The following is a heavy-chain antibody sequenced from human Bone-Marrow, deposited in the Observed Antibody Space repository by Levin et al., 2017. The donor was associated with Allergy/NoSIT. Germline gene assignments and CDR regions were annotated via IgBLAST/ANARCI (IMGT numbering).Heavy chain of an antibody. V-gene: IGHV1-69*04. CDR3: ARDRVTGFVGDAVDI. Sequence: ASVKVSCRASGYRFSSYIINWVRQAPGQGLEWMARISPIVGVPVYAQKFQGRVTITADKSTSTVYMELTSLTSADTAVYFCARDRVTGFVGDAVDIWGQGTMVTVSS. D-gene: IGHD3-10*01. CDR2: ISPIVGVP. J-gene: IGHJ3*02. CDR1: GYRFSSYI.